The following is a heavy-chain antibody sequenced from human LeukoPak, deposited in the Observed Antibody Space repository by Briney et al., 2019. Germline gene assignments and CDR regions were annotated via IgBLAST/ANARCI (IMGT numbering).Heavy chain of an antibody. D-gene: IGHD6-19*01. CDR2: ISSTSSYI. CDR3: ARVGYSSGWYFDY. V-gene: IGHV3-21*01. J-gene: IGHJ4*02. CDR1: GFTFSSYA. Sequence: GGSLRLSCAASGFTFSSYAMSWVRQAPGKGLEWVSSISSTSSYIYYADSVKGRFTISRDNAQKSLYLQMNSLRAEDTAAYYCARVGYSSGWYFDYWGQGTLVTVSS.